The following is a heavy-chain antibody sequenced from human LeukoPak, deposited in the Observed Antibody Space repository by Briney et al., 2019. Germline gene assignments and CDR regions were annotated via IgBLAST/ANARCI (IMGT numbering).Heavy chain of an antibody. CDR3: ANDPGYNNGA. V-gene: IGHV3-7*05. J-gene: IGHJ5*02. CDR1: GFTFSSSW. D-gene: IGHD6-19*01. CDR2: IKGDASEK. Sequence: GGSLRLSCAASGFTFSSSWMSWVRQAPGKGLEWVANIKGDASEKYYVDSVKGRFTISRDNAKNSLYLQMNSLRAEDTAVYYCANDPGYNNGAWGQGTLLTVSS.